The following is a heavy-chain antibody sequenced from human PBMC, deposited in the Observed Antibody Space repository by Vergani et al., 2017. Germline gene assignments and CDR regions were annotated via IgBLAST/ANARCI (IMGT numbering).Heavy chain of an antibody. Sequence: QVQLVQSGAEVKKPGASVKVSCKASGYTFTSYYMHWVRQAPGQGLEWMGIINPSGGSTSYAHKFQGRVTMTRDTSTGTVYMELGSLRSEDTAVYYCARDSDPNQGDYAVSEFDAFDIWGQGTMVTVSS. CDR1: GYTFTSYY. J-gene: IGHJ3*02. V-gene: IGHV1-46*03. CDR2: INPSGGST. CDR3: ARDSDPNQGDYAVSEFDAFDI. D-gene: IGHD4-17*01.